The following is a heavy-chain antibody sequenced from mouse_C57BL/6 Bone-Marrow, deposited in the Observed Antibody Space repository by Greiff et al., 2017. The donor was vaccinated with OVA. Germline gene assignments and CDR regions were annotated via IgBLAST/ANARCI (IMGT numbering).Heavy chain of an antibody. CDR1: GYTFTSYW. CDR3: ARRLLRYFDV. J-gene: IGHJ1*03. CDR2: IYPGSGST. Sequence: QVQLQQSGAELVKPGASVKMSCKASGYTFTSYWITWVKQRPGQGLEWIGDIYPGSGSTNYNEKFKSKATLTVDTSSSTAYMQLSSLTSEDSAVYYCARRLLRYFDVWGTGTTVTVSS. V-gene: IGHV1-55*01. D-gene: IGHD2-3*01.